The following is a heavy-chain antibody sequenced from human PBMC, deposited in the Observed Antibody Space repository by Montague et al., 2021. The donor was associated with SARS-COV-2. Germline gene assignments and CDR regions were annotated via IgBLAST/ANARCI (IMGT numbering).Heavy chain of an antibody. CDR3: VKDQSPMGFDY. J-gene: IGHJ4*02. D-gene: IGHD5-24*01. CDR1: GFTLSNYN. Sequence: SLRLSCAASGFTLSNYNMNWIRQAPGKGLEWVSSVSYSSTYIYYADSVKGRFSLSRDNAQNSLSLQMNNLRADDTAVYYCVKDQSPMGFDYWGQGTLVTVSS. V-gene: IGHV3-21*03. CDR2: VSYSSTYI.